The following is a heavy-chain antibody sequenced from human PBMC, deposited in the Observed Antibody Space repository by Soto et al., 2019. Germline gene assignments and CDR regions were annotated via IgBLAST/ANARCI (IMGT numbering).Heavy chain of an antibody. CDR3: ARRVRYCSGGSCYFFDY. J-gene: IGHJ4*02. Sequence: QVQLQESGPGLVKPSETLSLTCTVSGGSISSYYWSWIRQPPGKGLEWIGYIYYSGSTNYNPSLKSRVTLSVDTSKNQFSLKLSSVTAADTAVYYCARRVRYCSGGSCYFFDYWGQGTLVTVSS. CDR2: IYYSGST. V-gene: IGHV4-59*08. D-gene: IGHD2-15*01. CDR1: GGSISSYY.